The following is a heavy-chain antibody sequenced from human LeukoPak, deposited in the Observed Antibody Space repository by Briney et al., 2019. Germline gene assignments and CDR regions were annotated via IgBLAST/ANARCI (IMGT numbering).Heavy chain of an antibody. Sequence: SETLSLTCTVSGGSISNYYWIWIRQPAGKGLEWIGRIYTSGSTNYNPSLKSRVTMSVDTSKNQFSLRRTSVTAADTAVYYCARMGAGRFDFWGQGTLVTVSS. J-gene: IGHJ4*02. D-gene: IGHD1-26*01. V-gene: IGHV4-4*07. CDR1: GGSISNYY. CDR2: IYTSGST. CDR3: ARMGAGRFDF.